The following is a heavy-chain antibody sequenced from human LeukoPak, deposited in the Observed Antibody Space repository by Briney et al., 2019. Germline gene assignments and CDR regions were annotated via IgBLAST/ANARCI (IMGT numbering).Heavy chain of an antibody. Sequence: SETLSLTCTVSGGSIRSSYYYWGWIRQPPGKGLEWIGEMYLSGTTHSNPSVKSRVTISIDKSKNQFFLNLSSVTAADTAVYYCAGLVGRYSSGLYYYYFDYWGQGTLVTVS. V-gene: IGHV4-39*07. J-gene: IGHJ4*02. CDR1: GGSIRSSYYY. CDR2: MYLSGTT. CDR3: AGLVGRYSSGLYYYYFDY. D-gene: IGHD3-22*01.